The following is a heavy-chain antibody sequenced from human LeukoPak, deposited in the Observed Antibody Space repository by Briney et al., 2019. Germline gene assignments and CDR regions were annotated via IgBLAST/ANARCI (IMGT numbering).Heavy chain of an antibody. CDR2: INQGGSDK. CDR3: TRDRSRAEDD. V-gene: IGHV3-7*01. Sequence: GGSLRLSCSASGFTFSGHWVSWVRQAPGKGLEWVANINQGGSDKYYVDSVKGRFTISRDNANNLLYLQMNSLRGEDTAVYYGTRDRSRAEDDWGQGTLVTVSS. CDR1: GFTFSGHW. J-gene: IGHJ4*02. D-gene: IGHD1-14*01.